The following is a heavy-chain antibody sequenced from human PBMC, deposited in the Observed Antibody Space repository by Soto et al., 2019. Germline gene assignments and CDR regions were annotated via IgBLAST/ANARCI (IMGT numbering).Heavy chain of an antibody. CDR1: GYTFTSYG. J-gene: IGHJ6*02. CDR2: ISAYNGNT. CDR3: ARDRGTSGSWCYYYGMDV. V-gene: IGHV1-18*01. D-gene: IGHD6-13*01. Sequence: ASVKVSCKASGYTFTSYGISWVRQAPGQGLEWMGWISAYNGNTNYAQKLQGRVTMTTDTSTSTAYMELRSLRSDDTAVYYCARDRGTSGSWCYYYGMDVWGQGTTVTVSS.